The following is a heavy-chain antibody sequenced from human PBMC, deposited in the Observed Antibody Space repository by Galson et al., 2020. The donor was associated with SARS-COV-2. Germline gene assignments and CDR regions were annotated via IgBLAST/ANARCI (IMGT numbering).Heavy chain of an antibody. CDR2: IYYSGST. V-gene: IGHV4-39*01. D-gene: IGHD3-22*01. Sequence: ETSETLSLTCTVSGGSISSSSYYWGWIRQPPGKGLEWIGSIYYSGSTYYNPSLKSRVTISVDTSKNQFSLKLSSVTAADTAVYYCASYDSSGYYNFDYWGQGTLVTVSS. CDR1: GGSISSSSYY. CDR3: ASYDSSGYYNFDY. J-gene: IGHJ4*02.